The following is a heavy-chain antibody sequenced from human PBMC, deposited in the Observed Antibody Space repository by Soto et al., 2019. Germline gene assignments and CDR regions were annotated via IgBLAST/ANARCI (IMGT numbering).Heavy chain of an antibody. CDR1: GFIFNGYW. D-gene: IGHD4-17*01. CDR2: INVDGSSI. V-gene: IGHV3-74*01. Sequence: EVQLVESGGGLVQPGGSLRLSCAASGFIFNGYWMHRVRQAPGKGLVWVSRINVDGSSISYVDSVKGRFTISRDNAKNTVDLQMNSLRVEDTAVYYCARDIGTVTTALDYWGQGILVIVSS. J-gene: IGHJ4*02. CDR3: ARDIGTVTTALDY.